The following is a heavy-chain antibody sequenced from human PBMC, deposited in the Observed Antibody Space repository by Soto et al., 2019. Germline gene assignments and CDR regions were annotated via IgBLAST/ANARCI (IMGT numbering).Heavy chain of an antibody. CDR3: ARAGGWELPPG. J-gene: IGHJ4*02. CDR1: GFTFSSYS. V-gene: IGHV3-48*01. CDR2: ISSSSSTI. Sequence: EVQLVESGGGLVQPGGSLRLSCAASGFTFSSYSMNWVRQAPGKGLEWVSYISSSSSTIYYADSVKGRFTISRDNAKNSLYLQMNSRRAEDTAVYYCARAGGWELPPGWVQGTLVTVSS. D-gene: IGHD3-10*01.